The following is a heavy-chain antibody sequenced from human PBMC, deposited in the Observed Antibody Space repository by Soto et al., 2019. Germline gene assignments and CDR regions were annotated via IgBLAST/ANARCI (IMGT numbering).Heavy chain of an antibody. V-gene: IGHV4-30-4*01. D-gene: IGHD1-26*01. CDR1: GGYY. CDR2: ISYSGNT. Sequence: LSLTCTVSGGYYWIWIPQPPGKGLEWIGYISYSGNTHFNPSLKSRITLSVDTSKKQFSLNLSSVTASDTAVYYCARDTGTFYYLDYWGQGTPVTVSS. J-gene: IGHJ4*02. CDR3: ARDTGTFYYLDY.